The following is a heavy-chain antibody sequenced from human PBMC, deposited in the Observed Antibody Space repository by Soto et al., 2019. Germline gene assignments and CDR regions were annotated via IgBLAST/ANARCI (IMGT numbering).Heavy chain of an antibody. CDR3: ARESVGDIVVVVAAATGLDY. J-gene: IGHJ4*02. CDR1: GGSFSGYY. CDR2: INHSGST. V-gene: IGHV4-34*01. D-gene: IGHD2-15*01. Sequence: QVQLQQWGAGLLKPSETLSLTCAVYGGSFSGYYWSWIRQPPGKGLAWIGEINHSGSTNYNPSLKSRVTISVDTSKNQFSLKLSSVTAADTAVYYCARESVGDIVVVVAAATGLDYWGQGTLVTVSS.